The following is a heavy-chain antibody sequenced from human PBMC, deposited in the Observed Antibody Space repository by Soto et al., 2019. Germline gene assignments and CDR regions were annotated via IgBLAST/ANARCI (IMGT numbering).Heavy chain of an antibody. CDR1: GYTFTGYY. V-gene: IGHV1-2*02. CDR2: INANSGST. Sequence: QVQLVQSGAEVKKPGASVKVSCKASGYTFTGYYMHWVRQAPGQGLEWMGWINANSGSTNYAQKFQGRVIMTSDTSMSTASTELSRLRPDCTGVYYCASGGPHNYDLSGALQGLDVWGQGTMVTVSS. D-gene: IGHD3-22*01. CDR3: ASGGPHNYDLSGALQGLDV. J-gene: IGHJ6*02.